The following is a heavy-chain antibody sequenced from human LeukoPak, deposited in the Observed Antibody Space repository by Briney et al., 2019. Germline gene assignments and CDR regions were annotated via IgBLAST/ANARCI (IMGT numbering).Heavy chain of an antibody. V-gene: IGHV4-59*01. CDR3: AGDIVTGDDLGGY. Sequence: SETLSLTCTVSGGSISRDYWSWIRQPPGKGLEWIAYIYNSGSTNYNPSLKSRVTISVDTSKNQFSLKLSSVTAADTAVYHCAGDIVTGDDLGGYWGQGTLVTVSS. J-gene: IGHJ4*02. CDR2: IYNSGST. D-gene: IGHD2-15*01. CDR1: GGSISRDY.